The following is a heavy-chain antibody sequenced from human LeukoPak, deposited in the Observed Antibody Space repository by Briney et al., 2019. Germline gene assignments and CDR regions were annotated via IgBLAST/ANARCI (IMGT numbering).Heavy chain of an antibody. CDR1: GYTFTSYG. Sequence: ASVKVSCKASGYTFTSYGISWVRQAPGQGLEWMGWISAYNGNTSYAQKLQGRVTMTTDTSTSTAYMELRSLRSDDTAVYYCARHADGEWWTTSTVKDAFDIRGQGTMVTVSS. J-gene: IGHJ3*02. CDR3: ARHADGEWWTTSTVKDAFDI. D-gene: IGHD2-8*01. CDR2: ISAYNGNT. V-gene: IGHV1-18*04.